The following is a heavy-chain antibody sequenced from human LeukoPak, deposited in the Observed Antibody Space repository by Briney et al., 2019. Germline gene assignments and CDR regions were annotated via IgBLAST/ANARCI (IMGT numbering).Heavy chain of an antibody. CDR3: ARGQEQWLAQRNNWFDP. V-gene: IGHV4-30-4*01. J-gene: IGHJ5*02. Sequence: AQTLSLTCTVSGGSISSGDYYWSWIRQPPGKGLEWIGYIYYSGSTYYNPSLKSRVTISVDTSKNQFSLKLSSVTAADTAVYYCARGQEQWLAQRNNWFDPWGQGTLVTVSS. CDR1: GGSISSGDYY. CDR2: IYYSGST. D-gene: IGHD6-19*01.